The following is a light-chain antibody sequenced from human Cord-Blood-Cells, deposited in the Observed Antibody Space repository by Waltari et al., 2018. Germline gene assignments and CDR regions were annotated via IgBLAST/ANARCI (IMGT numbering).Light chain of an antibody. CDR2: WAS. CDR3: QQYYSTPLT. J-gene: IGKJ4*01. Sequence: DIVVIQPPDSLAVSLGERATINCKTSQNVLYSSNNKNYLAWYQQKPGQPPKLLIYWASTRESGVPDRFSGSGSGTDFTLTISSLQAEDVAVYYCQQYYSTPLTFGGGTKVEIK. CDR1: QNVLYSSNNKNY. V-gene: IGKV4-1*01.